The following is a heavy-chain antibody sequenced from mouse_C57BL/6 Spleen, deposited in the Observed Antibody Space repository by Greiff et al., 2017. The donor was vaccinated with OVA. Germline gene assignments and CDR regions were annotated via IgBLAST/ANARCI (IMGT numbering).Heavy chain of an antibody. CDR2: IDPEDGET. CDR1: GFNIKDYY. CDR3: ARGGSSEDWFAY. D-gene: IGHD1-1*01. V-gene: IGHV14-2*01. J-gene: IGHJ3*01. Sequence: EVQLVESGAELVKPGASVKLSCTASGFNIKDYYMHWVKQRTEQGLEWIGRIDPEDGETKYAPKFQGKATIKADTSSNTDYLQLSGLTSEDTAVYYCARGGSSEDWFAYWGQGTLVTVSA.